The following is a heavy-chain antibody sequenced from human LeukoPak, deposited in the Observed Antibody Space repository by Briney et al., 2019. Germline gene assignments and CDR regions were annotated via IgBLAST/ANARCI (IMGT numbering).Heavy chain of an antibody. CDR2: ISAYNGNT. CDR3: AREGTPYGDYGPNDP. Sequence: GASVKVSCKTSGYSFTNYGITWVRQAPGQGLEWMGWISAYNGNTHYAQKLQGRVTMTTDTSTSTAYMELRSLRSDDTAVYYCAREGTPYGDYGPNDPWGQGTLVTVSS. D-gene: IGHD4-17*01. V-gene: IGHV1-18*01. J-gene: IGHJ5*02. CDR1: GYSFTNYG.